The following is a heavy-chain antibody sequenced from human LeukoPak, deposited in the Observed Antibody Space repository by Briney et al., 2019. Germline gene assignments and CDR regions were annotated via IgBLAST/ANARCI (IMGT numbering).Heavy chain of an antibody. J-gene: IGHJ3*02. CDR1: GGSISKYY. CDR2: ISNGGTT. Sequence: SETLTLTCTVSGGSISKYYWSWIRQPPGEGLEWIGYISNGGTTKYNPSLKSRVTISVDTSNNQLSLRLSSVTAADTAVFHCVRLQPNTGEWAFDIWGQGTMVSVSS. D-gene: IGHD1-1*01. CDR3: VRLQPNTGEWAFDI. V-gene: IGHV4-59*01.